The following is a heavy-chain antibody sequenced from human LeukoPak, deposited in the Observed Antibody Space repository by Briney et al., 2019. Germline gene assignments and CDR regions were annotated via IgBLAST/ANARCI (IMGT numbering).Heavy chain of an antibody. V-gene: IGHV3-23*01. J-gene: IGHJ4*02. CDR3: AKDRRGGWWDY. CDR2: ISPSGAST. D-gene: IGHD2-15*01. Sequence: GPLRLSCAASGFTFSSYAMNWVRQAPGKGLEWVSTISPSGASTYYADSVKGRFTISRDNSKNTLYLQMNSLRAEDTAVYYCAKDRRGGWWDYWGQGTLVTVSS. CDR1: GFTFSSYA.